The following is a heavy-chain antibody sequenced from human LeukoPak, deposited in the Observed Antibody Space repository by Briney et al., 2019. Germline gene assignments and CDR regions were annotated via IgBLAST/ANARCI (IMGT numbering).Heavy chain of an antibody. CDR3: ARDIAVAGTRFDY. CDR1: GFTFSTYS. J-gene: IGHJ4*02. Sequence: PGGSLRLSCAASGFTFSTYSMNWVRQAPGKGLEWVSYITSSSSTIHYADSVKGRFTISRDNAKNSLYLQMNSLRAEDTAVYYCARDIAVAGTRFDYWGQGTPVTVSS. CDR2: ITSSSSTI. V-gene: IGHV3-48*04. D-gene: IGHD6-19*01.